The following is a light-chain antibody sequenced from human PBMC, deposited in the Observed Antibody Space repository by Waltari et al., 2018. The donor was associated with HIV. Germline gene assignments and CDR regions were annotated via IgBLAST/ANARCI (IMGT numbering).Light chain of an antibody. J-gene: IGKJ1*01. CDR1: QSVSRN. Sequence: EIVITQSPATMSVSPRERATLSCRASQSVSRNLAWYQQKPGQAPGRLVYGASTRAPGIPARFSGSGSVTEFTLTSSSLQSEDCAVYYCQQYNNWGTFGQGTKVEIK. V-gene: IGKV3-15*01. CDR3: QQYNNWGT. CDR2: GAS.